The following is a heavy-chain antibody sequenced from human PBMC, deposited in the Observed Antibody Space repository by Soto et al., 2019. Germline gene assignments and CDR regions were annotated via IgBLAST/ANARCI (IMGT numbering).Heavy chain of an antibody. D-gene: IGHD1-26*01. Sequence: EVQLVESGGNLVQPGGSLRLSCAASGFAFSDFWMTWVRQAPGQGLEWVANIKQDGSEKNYLDSVKGRFTISRDNAKNSLYLQMNSLQVEDTAVYYCTRGGGWESDYWGQGTLVTVSS. V-gene: IGHV3-7*05. CDR1: GFAFSDFW. J-gene: IGHJ4*02. CDR2: IKQDGSEK. CDR3: TRGGGWESDY.